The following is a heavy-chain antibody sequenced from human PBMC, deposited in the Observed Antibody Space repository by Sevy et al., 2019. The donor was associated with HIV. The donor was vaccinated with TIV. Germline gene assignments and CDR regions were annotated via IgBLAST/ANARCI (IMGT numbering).Heavy chain of an antibody. J-gene: IGHJ6*02. V-gene: IGHV3-30*02. CDR3: AKREKHWVINSYYYPMDV. CDR2: IQYDGTNK. D-gene: IGHD7-27*01. Sequence: GGSLRLSCAASGFTLTTYGMHWVRQAPGKGLEWVAFIQYDGTNKYYSDSMKGRFTISRDNSKNTVYLQMNSLRADDTAVYYCAKREKHWVINSYYYPMDVWGQGTTVTVSS. CDR1: GFTLTTYG.